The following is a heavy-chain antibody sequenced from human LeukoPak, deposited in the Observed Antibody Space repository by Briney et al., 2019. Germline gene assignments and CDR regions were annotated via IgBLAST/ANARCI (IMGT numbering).Heavy chain of an antibody. J-gene: IGHJ3*02. CDR3: ARADGGNLDAFDI. CDR2: MNPNRGNT. CDR1: GYTFTSYD. Sequence: ASVPVSCKASGYTFTSYDINWVRQATGQGLEWMGWMNPNRGNTGYAQKFQGRVTMTRNTSISTAYMELSSLRSEDTAVYYCARADGGNLDAFDIWGQGTMVTVSS. D-gene: IGHD4-23*01. V-gene: IGHV1-8*01.